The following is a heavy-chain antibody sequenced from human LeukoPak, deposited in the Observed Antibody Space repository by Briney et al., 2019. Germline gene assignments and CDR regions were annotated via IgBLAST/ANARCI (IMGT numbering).Heavy chain of an antibody. CDR3: ARLLWCGANLKTANDY. D-gene: IGHD3-10*01. J-gene: IGHJ4*02. V-gene: IGHV4-59*01. CDR1: GGYISSYY. Sequence: PSETLSLTCTVSGGYISSYYWSWIRQPPGKGLEWIGYIYYSGSTNYNPSLKSRVTISVDTSKNQFSLKLSSVTAADTAVYYCARLLWCGANLKTANDYWGQGTLVTVSS. CDR2: IYYSGST.